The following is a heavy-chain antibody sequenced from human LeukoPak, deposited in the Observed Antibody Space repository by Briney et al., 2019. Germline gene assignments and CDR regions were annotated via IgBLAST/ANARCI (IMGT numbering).Heavy chain of an antibody. V-gene: IGHV4-31*03. CDR2: IYYSGST. Sequence: SETLCLTCTVSGGSISSGGYYWSWIRQHPGKGLEWIGYIYYSGSTYYNPSLKSRVTISVDTSKNQFSLKLSSVTAADTAVYYCARAGRSSWTYFDYWGQGTLVTVSS. J-gene: IGHJ4*02. D-gene: IGHD6-13*01. CDR1: GGSISSGGYY. CDR3: ARAGRSSWTYFDY.